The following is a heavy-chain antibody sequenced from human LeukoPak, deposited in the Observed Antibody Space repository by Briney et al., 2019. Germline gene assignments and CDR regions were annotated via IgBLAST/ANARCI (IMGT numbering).Heavy chain of an antibody. CDR1: GGAISSSNW. Sequence: SGTLSLTCAVSGGAISSSNWWSWVRQPPGKGLEWVGEIYHSGSTNYNPSLKSRVTISVDKSKNQFSLKLSSVTAADTAVYYCARAYYDILNGYYYFDCWGQGTLVTVSS. J-gene: IGHJ4*02. D-gene: IGHD3-9*01. V-gene: IGHV4-4*02. CDR2: IYHSGST. CDR3: ARAYYDILNGYYYFDC.